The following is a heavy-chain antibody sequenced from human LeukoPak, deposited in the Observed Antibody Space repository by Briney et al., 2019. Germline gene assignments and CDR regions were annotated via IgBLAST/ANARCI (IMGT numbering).Heavy chain of an antibody. D-gene: IGHD3-16*02. CDR2: INPNTGNP. J-gene: IGHJ5*02. CDR1: GYTFTSYA. V-gene: IGHV7-4-1*02. CDR3: ARAYQPLGGLSFPDQ. Sequence: GAPVKVSCKASGYTFTSYAMNWVRQAPGQGLEWMGWINPNTGNPTYAQGFTGRFVFSLDTSVSTAYLQISSLKAEDTAVYYCARAYQPLGGLSFPDQWGQGTLVTVSS.